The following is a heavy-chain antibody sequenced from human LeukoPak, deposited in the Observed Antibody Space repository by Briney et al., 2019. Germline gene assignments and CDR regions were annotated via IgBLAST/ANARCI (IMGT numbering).Heavy chain of an antibody. V-gene: IGHV4-59*01. CDR2: IYYSGST. CDR1: GGSISSYY. D-gene: IGHD1-26*01. J-gene: IGHJ4*02. Sequence: SETLSLTCTVSGGSISSYYWSWIRQPPGKGLEWIGYIYYSGSTNYNPSLKSRVTISVDTSKNQFSLKLSSVTAADAAVYYCARAFKVGAIENWGQGTLVTVSS. CDR3: ARAFKVGAIEN.